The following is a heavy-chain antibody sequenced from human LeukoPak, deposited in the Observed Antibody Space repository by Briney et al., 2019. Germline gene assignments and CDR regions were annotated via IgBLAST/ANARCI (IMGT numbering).Heavy chain of an antibody. Sequence: SETLSLTCTVSGYSISSGYYWGWIRQPPGRGLERIGEVNHSGSTSYNPSLKSRVTISVDTSKNQFSLKLSSVTAADTAVYYCARLGIWEIVVVPAAIEKYYYYMDVWGKGTTVTISS. V-gene: IGHV4-38-2*02. CDR1: GYSISSGYY. CDR3: ARLGIWEIVVVPAAIEKYYYYMDV. CDR2: VNHSGST. J-gene: IGHJ6*03. D-gene: IGHD2-2*01.